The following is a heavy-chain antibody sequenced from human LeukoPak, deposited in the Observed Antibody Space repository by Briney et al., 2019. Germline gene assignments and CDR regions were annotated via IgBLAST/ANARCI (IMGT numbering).Heavy chain of an antibody. Sequence: PSETLSLTCTVSGGSISSYYWGWIRQPPGKGLEWIGSIYYSGSTYYNPSLKSRVTISVDTSKNQFSLKLSSVTAADTAVYYCARQNGWSSYFQHWGQGTLVTVSS. D-gene: IGHD6-19*01. CDR2: IYYSGST. V-gene: IGHV4-39*01. CDR3: ARQNGWSSYFQH. CDR1: GGSISSYY. J-gene: IGHJ1*01.